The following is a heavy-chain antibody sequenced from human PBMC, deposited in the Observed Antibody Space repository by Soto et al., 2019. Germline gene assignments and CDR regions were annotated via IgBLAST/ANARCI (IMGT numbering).Heavy chain of an antibody. CDR2: IYYSGST. Sequence: PSETLSLTCTVSGGSISSGDYYWSWIRQPPGRGLEWIGYIYYSGSTYYNPSLKSRVTISVDTSKNQFSLKLSSVTAADTAVYYCARSHGVMYNWFDPWGQGTLVTV. CDR3: ARSHGVMYNWFDP. D-gene: IGHD2-8*01. V-gene: IGHV4-30-4*01. J-gene: IGHJ5*02. CDR1: GGSISSGDYY.